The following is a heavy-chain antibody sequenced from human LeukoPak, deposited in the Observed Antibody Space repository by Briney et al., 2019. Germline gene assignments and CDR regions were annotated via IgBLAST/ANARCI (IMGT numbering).Heavy chain of an antibody. J-gene: IGHJ5*01. CDR3: ARAYDWVDS. Sequence: SETLSLTCTVSGGSINSGSYFWAWIRQPAGQPAGKGLESIGRIYTTGRTSYNPSIGSRVTISADMSKNQFSLHLTAVTAADTAVYFCARAYDWVDSWGQGTLVTVSS. D-gene: IGHD2-21*01. CDR1: GGSINSGSYF. V-gene: IGHV4-61*02. CDR2: IYTTGRT.